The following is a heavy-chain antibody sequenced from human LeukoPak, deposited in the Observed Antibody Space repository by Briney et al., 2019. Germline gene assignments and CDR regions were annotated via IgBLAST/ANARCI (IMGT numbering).Heavy chain of an antibody. CDR3: ARDTSGTVDL. D-gene: IGHD6-19*01. J-gene: IGHJ3*01. V-gene: IGHV3-30*03. Sequence: GGSLRLSCAASGFTFSTYGMHWVRQVPGKGLEWVAVMSHDETFTYYGDSVRGRSTISRDNSKHTLYLQLNSLRPEDTAQYYCARDTSGTVDLWGQGTLVTVSS. CDR1: GFTFSTYG. CDR2: MSHDETFT.